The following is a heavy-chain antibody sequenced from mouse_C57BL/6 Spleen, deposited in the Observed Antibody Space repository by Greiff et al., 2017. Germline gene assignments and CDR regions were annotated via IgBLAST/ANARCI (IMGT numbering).Heavy chain of an antibody. CDR2: IHPNSGST. V-gene: IGHV1-64*01. Sequence: QVQLQQPGAELVKPGASVKLSCKASGYTFTSYWMHWVKQRPGQGLEWIGMIHPNSGSTNYNEKFKSKATLTVDKSSSTAYMQLSGLPSADSAVYYCARGGVPWFAYWGQGTLVTVSA. CDR3: ARGGVPWFAY. J-gene: IGHJ3*01. CDR1: GYTFTSYW.